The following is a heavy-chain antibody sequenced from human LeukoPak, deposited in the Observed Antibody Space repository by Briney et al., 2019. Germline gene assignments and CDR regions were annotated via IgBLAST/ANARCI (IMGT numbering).Heavy chain of an antibody. Sequence: GGSLRLSCAASGFTFSSYWMHWVRQAPGKGLVWVSRINSDGSSTSYADSVKGRFTISRDNAKDTLYLQMNSLRAEDTAVYYCARGYCSSTSCPKAYYFDYWGQGTLVTVSS. CDR2: INSDGSST. V-gene: IGHV3-74*01. J-gene: IGHJ4*02. CDR3: ARGYCSSTSCPKAYYFDY. D-gene: IGHD2-2*01. CDR1: GFTFSSYW.